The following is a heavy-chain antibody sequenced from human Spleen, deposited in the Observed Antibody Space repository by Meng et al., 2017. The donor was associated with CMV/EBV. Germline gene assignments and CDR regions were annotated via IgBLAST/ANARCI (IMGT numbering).Heavy chain of an antibody. J-gene: IGHJ4*02. V-gene: IGHV3-7*01. CDR2: IKHDGSEK. CDR3: AKENNWNYFDY. CDR1: GFTFTSYW. D-gene: IGHD1-20*01. Sequence: GGSLRLSCAPSGFTFTSYWMSWVRQAPGKGLEWVANIKHDGSEKYYVDSVKGRFTISRDNAKNSLYLQMNSLRAEDTAVYYCAKENNWNYFDYWGQGTLVTVSS.